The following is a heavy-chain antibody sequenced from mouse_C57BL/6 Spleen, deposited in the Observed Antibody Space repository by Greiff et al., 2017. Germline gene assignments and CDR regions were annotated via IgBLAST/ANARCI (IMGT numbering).Heavy chain of an antibody. V-gene: IGHV1-69*01. Sequence: VQLQQPGAELVMPGASVKLSCKASGYTFTSYWMHWVKQRPGQGLEWIGEIDPSDSYTNYNQKFKGKSTLTVDKSSSTAYMQLSSLTSEDSAVYYCATSRDLDYWGQGTTLTVSS. J-gene: IGHJ2*01. D-gene: IGHD3-3*01. CDR3: ATSRDLDY. CDR2: IDPSDSYT. CDR1: GYTFTSYW.